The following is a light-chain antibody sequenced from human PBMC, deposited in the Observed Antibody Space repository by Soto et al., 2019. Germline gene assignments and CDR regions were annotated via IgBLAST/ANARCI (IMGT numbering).Light chain of an antibody. CDR2: GAS. V-gene: IGKV3-20*01. Sequence: EIVLTQSPGTLSLSPGARATLTCRASQSVSSSNLAWYQQKPGQAPRLLIYGASSRATGIPDRVSGSGSGIAFTRTSSRLEPEDFAVYYYQQYGSSPPITGGGVTKVYSK. J-gene: IGKJ4*01. CDR1: QSVSSSN. CDR3: QQYGSSPPIT.